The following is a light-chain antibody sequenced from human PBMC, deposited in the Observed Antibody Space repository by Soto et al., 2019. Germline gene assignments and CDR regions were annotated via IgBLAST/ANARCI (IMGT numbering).Light chain of an antibody. J-gene: IGKJ4*01. V-gene: IGKV3-11*01. CDR1: QSVGSS. Sequence: EIVLTQSPATLSLSPGARATLSCSASQSVGSSLAWYQQKPGQAHRLFIYDASNRATATPSRFSGRWSGTDCTLTISRPEAGGFVVSYCRQRSNTLTFGGGTKLAI. CDR2: DAS. CDR3: RQRSNTLT.